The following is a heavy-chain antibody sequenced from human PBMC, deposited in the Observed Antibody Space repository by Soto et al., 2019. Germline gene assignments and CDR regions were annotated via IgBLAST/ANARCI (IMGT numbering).Heavy chain of an antibody. CDR3: TTYSGAAFEY. Sequence: GGSLRLSCVASGLTFNNAWMNWVRQAPGKGLEWVGRIRSKSDGGTTDYAAPVKGRFTISRDDSKNMVDLQMSSLKTEDTAIYYCTTYSGAAFEYWGQGSLVTVSS. CDR2: IRSKSDGGTT. CDR1: GLTFNNAW. V-gene: IGHV3-15*01. J-gene: IGHJ4*02. D-gene: IGHD1-26*01.